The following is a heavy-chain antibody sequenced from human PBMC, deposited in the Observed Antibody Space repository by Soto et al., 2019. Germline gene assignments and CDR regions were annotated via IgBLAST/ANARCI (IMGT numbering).Heavy chain of an antibody. V-gene: IGHV4-4*02. J-gene: IGHJ6*02. CDR2: IYHSGNT. D-gene: IGHD2-2*01. Sequence: SETLSLTCAVYGGSISSNKWWSWVRQPPGKGLEWIGEIYHSGNTNYNPSLKSRVTVSLDKSKNQFSLKLTSVTAADSAVYYCARDDHIVVVPTSLGAMDVWGQGTTVTVSS. CDR1: GGSISSNKW. CDR3: ARDDHIVVVPTSLGAMDV.